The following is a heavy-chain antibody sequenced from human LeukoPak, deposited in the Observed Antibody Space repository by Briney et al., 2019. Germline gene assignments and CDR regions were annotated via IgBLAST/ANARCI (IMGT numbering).Heavy chain of an antibody. Sequence: SETLSLTCTVSGDPISSYSDSSNYKWTWIRQPPGKGLEWIGYIYYSGSTNYNPSLKSRVTISVDTSKNQFSLKLTPVTAADTAVYYCAREYSGFDYWGQGTLVTVSS. CDR2: IYYSGST. D-gene: IGHD5-12*01. J-gene: IGHJ4*02. CDR1: GDPISSYSDSSNYK. V-gene: IGHV4-61*01. CDR3: AREYSGFDY.